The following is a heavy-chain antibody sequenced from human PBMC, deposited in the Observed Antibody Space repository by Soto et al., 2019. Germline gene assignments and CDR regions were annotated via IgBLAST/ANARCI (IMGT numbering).Heavy chain of an antibody. Sequence: QVQLLESGGGVVQPGRSLRLSCAASGFIFSSYAMHWVRQAPGKGLEWVAVISHGGNEKYYAHSVEGRFTISRDNSKNMVYLQMNGLRPEDTAVYYCAKVSSDRGYYYFAMDVWGQGTTVTVSS. CDR1: GFIFSSYA. CDR2: ISHGGNEK. J-gene: IGHJ6*02. CDR3: AKVSSDRGYYYFAMDV. V-gene: IGHV3-30*18. D-gene: IGHD3-10*01.